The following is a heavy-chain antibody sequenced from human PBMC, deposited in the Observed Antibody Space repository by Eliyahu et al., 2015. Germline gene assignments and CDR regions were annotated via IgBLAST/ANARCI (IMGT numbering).Heavy chain of an antibody. Sequence: QVQLQQWGAGLLKPSETLSLTCAVYGGSFSGFYSSWIRQPPGKGLEWIGDISHTGITTYNPSLESRVSISLDSSKNQFSLKVTSLTAADTALYYCARGHGDIMTSYPNGVGRFDPWGQGTLATVSS. CDR1: GGSFSGFY. CDR3: ARGHGDIMTSYPNGVGRFDP. J-gene: IGHJ5*02. V-gene: IGHV4-34*01. D-gene: IGHD3-9*01. CDR2: ISHTGIT.